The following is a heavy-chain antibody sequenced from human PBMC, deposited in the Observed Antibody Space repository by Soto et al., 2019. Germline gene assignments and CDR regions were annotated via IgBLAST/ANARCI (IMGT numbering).Heavy chain of an antibody. CDR1: GFTFSSYA. CDR2: ISGSGGST. V-gene: IGHV3-23*01. Sequence: QAGGSLRLSCAASGFTFSSYAMSWVRQAPGKGLEWVSAISGSGGSTYYADSVKGRFTISRDNSKNTLYLQMNSLRAEDTAVYYCAKRIAAAGTGFGYYYYYMDVWGKGTTVTVSS. D-gene: IGHD6-13*01. CDR3: AKRIAAAGTGFGYYYYYMDV. J-gene: IGHJ6*03.